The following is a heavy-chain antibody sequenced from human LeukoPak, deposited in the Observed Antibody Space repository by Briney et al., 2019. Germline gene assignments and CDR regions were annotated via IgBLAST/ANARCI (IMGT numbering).Heavy chain of an antibody. V-gene: IGHV5-51*01. Sequence: GESLKISCKGSGYNFTIYWIGWVRQMPGKGLEWMGVIYPGDSDTRYSPSFQGQVTISVDKSNSTAYLQWSSLKASDTAMYYCARWVVAARLSLYYFDYWGQGTLVTVSS. CDR1: GYNFTIYW. CDR3: ARWVVAARLSLYYFDY. D-gene: IGHD6-6*01. CDR2: IYPGDSDT. J-gene: IGHJ4*02.